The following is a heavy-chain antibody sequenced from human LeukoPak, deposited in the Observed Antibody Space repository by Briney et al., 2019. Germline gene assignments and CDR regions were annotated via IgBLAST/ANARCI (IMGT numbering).Heavy chain of an antibody. CDR3: AKDNDYYFDY. V-gene: IGHV3-9*01. Sequence: GRSLRPSCAASGFTFDDYAMHWVRQAPGKGLEWVSGISWNSGSIGYADSVKGRFTISRDNAKNSLYLQMNSLRAEDTALHYCAKDNDYYFDYWGQGTLVTVSS. CDR2: ISWNSGSI. J-gene: IGHJ4*02. D-gene: IGHD1-1*01. CDR1: GFTFDDYA.